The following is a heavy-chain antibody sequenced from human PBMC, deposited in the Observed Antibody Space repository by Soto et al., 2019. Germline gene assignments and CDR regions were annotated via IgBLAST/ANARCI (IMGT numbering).Heavy chain of an antibody. D-gene: IGHD3-16*01. V-gene: IGHV4-30-2*01. CDR2: IYHSGST. J-gene: IGHJ5*02. CDR3: ASMTTFRLGWFDP. CDR1: GGSISSGGYS. Sequence: PSETLSLTCAVSGGSISSGGYSWSWIRQPPGKGLEWIGYIYHSGSTYYNPSLKSRVTISVDRSKNQFSLKLSSVTAADTAVYYCASMTTFRLGWFDPWGQGTLVTVSS.